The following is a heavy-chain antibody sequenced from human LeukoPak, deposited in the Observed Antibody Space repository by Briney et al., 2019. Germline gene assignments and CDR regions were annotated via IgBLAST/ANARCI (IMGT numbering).Heavy chain of an antibody. CDR2: IYYSGST. CDR1: GGSISSSSYY. V-gene: IGHV4-39*07. J-gene: IGHJ6*02. Sequence: SETLSLTCTVSGGSISSSSYYWGWIRQPPGKGLEWIGSIYYSGSTYYNPSLKSRVTISVDTSKNQFSLKLSSVTAADTAVYYCARDQGGYCSSTSCYYYYGMDVWGQGTTVTVSS. D-gene: IGHD2-2*01. CDR3: ARDQGGYCSSTSCYYYYGMDV.